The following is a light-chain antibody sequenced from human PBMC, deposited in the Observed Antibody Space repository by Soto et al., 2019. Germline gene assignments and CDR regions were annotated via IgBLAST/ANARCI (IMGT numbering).Light chain of an antibody. V-gene: IGLV1-40*01. Sequence: QSVLTQPPSVSGAPGQRVTISCTGSSSNIGAGYDVHWYQQLPRTAPKLLIYGNSNRPSGVPDRFSGSKSGTSASLAITGLQAEDEADYYCQSYDSSLSGVVFSGGTKLTVL. CDR3: QSYDSSLSGVV. CDR1: SSNIGAGYD. CDR2: GNS. J-gene: IGLJ2*01.